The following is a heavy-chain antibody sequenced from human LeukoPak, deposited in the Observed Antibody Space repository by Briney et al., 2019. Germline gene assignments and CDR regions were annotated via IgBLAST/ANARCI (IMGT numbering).Heavy chain of an antibody. CDR2: INDDGSGT. V-gene: IGHV3-74*01. CDR1: GFNFSSYW. J-gene: IGHJ4*02. D-gene: IGHD3-16*02. CDR3: ARPLSTTLRDYFDP. Sequence: GGSLRLSCVASGFNFSSYWMHWVRQAPGKGLVWVSRINDDGSGTNYADSVKGRFTISRDNAKNTLYLQMKSLRAEDTAVYYCARPLSTTLRDYFDPRGQGTLVTVSS.